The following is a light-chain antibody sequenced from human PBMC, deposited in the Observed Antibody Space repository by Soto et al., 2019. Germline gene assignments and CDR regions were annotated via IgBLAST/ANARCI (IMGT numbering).Light chain of an antibody. Sequence: EIVLMQSPGTLSLSPGERATLSCRASQTLRRTYIAWYQQKPGQAPRVLIYGASSRATGIPDRFSGSGSGTDFTLTINRLEPEDSAVYYCQQYGSSPPYTFGQGTKVDIK. CDR1: QTLRRTY. V-gene: IGKV3-20*01. J-gene: IGKJ2*01. CDR2: GAS. CDR3: QQYGSSPPYT.